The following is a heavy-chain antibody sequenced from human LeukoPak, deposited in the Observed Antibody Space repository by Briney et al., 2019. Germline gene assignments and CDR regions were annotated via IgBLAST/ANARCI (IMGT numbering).Heavy chain of an antibody. D-gene: IGHD3-10*01. CDR3: VRGFYGSGSYYKYYFDD. Sequence: PSETLSLICTVSGGSISSYYWSWIRQPPGKGLEWIGYIYYSGSTNYNPSLESRVTISVDTTKNQFSLKLSSVTAADTAVYYCVRGFYGSGSYYKYYFDDWGQGTRVTVSS. CDR2: IYYSGST. V-gene: IGHV4-59*01. J-gene: IGHJ4*02. CDR1: GGSISSYY.